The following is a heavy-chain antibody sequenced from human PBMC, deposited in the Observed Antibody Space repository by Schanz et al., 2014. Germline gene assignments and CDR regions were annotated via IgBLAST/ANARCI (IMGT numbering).Heavy chain of an antibody. V-gene: IGHV4-61*02. D-gene: IGHD1-1*01. CDR2: VYTNGIT. J-gene: IGHJ2*01. Sequence: QVQLQESGPGLVKPSQTLSLTCSVSGGSISSGSYYWNWIRQPAGKGLEWIGRVYTNGITNYNPSLKSRATISLDTSKTQFSLTLTSLTAADTAVYYCARDTTWRLDLWGRGTLVTVSS. CDR3: ARDTTWRLDL. CDR1: GGSISSGSYY.